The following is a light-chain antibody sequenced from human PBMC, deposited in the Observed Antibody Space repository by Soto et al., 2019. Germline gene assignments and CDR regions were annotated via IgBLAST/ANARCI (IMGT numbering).Light chain of an antibody. CDR2: DVS. CDR1: SSDVGGYNY. J-gene: IGLJ1*01. Sequence: SSDVGGYNYVSWYQHHPCKAPKLMIYDVSNRPSGVTNHISGSKSGNTAYLTISGLQAEDEADYYCSSYTSSSSRVFGTGTKVTVL. V-gene: IGLV2-14*03. CDR3: SSYTSSSSRV.